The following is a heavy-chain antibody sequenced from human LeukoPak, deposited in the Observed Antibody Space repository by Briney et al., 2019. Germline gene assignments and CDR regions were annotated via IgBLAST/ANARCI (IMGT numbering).Heavy chain of an antibody. CDR3: AKEAAAGSKWFDP. V-gene: IGHV3-23*01. D-gene: IGHD6-13*01. CDR2: ISGSGGST. J-gene: IGHJ5*02. CDR1: GFTFSSYA. Sequence: PGGSLRLSCAASGFTFSSYAMGGVAQVPGRGLKWVSAISGSGGSTYYADSVKGRFTISRDNSKNTLYLQMNSLRAEDTAVYYCAKEAAAGSKWFDPWGQGTLVTVST.